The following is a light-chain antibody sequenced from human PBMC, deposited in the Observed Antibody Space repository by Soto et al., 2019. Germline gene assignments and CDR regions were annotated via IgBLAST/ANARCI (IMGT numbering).Light chain of an antibody. CDR2: GAS. J-gene: IGKJ1*01. V-gene: IGKV3-15*01. Sequence: EIELTQSPATLSVSPGERATLSCWPSQSISSHLAWYQQKPGQAPRLLSYGASTRATGIPARFSGSGSGTEFTLTISSLQSEDFAVYYCQQYNNWPPWTFGQGTKVDIK. CDR3: QQYNNWPPWT. CDR1: QSISSH.